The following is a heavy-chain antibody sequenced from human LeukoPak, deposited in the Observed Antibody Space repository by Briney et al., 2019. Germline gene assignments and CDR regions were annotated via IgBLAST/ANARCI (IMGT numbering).Heavy chain of an antibody. CDR3: ASAPYGDYAFDY. J-gene: IGHJ4*02. CDR1: GGPISSYY. Sequence: SETLSLTCTVSGGPISSYYWSWIRQPPGKGLEWIGYIYYSGSTNYNPCLKSRVTISVDTSKNQFSLKLSSVTAADTAVYYCASAPYGDYAFDYWGQGALVTVSS. V-gene: IGHV4-59*01. D-gene: IGHD4-17*01. CDR2: IYYSGST.